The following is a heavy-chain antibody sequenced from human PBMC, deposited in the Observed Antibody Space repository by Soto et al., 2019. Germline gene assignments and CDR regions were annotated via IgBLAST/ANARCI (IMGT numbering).Heavy chain of an antibody. V-gene: IGHV4-61*01. CDR1: GGSVSSGSYY. Sequence: PSETLSLTCTVSGGSVSSGSYYWSWIRQPPGKGLEWIGYIYYSGSTNYNPSLKSRVTISVDTSKNQFSLKLSSVTAADTAVYYCAIEQRRDLRVLECHGMDVWGQGTTVTVSS. D-gene: IGHD3-3*01. CDR2: IYYSGST. J-gene: IGHJ6*02. CDR3: AIEQRRDLRVLECHGMDV.